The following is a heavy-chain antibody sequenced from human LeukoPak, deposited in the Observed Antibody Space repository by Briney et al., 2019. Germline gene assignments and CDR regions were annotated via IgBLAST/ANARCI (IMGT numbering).Heavy chain of an antibody. CDR3: ARRRPHDGFDI. CDR1: GYSFPSYW. CDR2: IYPGDSDT. J-gene: IGHJ3*02. Sequence: GESLKISCKGSGYSFPSYWIGWVRQMPGKGLEWMGIIYPGDSDTRYSPSFQGPVTFSADKSISTAYLQWSSLKASDTAMYYCARRRPHDGFDIWGQGTMVTVSS. V-gene: IGHV5-51*01.